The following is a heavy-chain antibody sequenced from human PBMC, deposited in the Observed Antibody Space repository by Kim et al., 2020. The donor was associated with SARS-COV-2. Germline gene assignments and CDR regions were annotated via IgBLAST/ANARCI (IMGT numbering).Heavy chain of an antibody. CDR3: ARDYSSRSGMDV. Sequence: ASVKVSCKASGYTFTGYYMHWVRQAPGQGLEWMGRINPNSGGTNYAQKFQGRVTMTRDTSISTAYMELSRLRSDDTAVYYCARDYSSRSGMDVWGQGTTVTVSS. J-gene: IGHJ6*02. CDR2: INPNSGGT. V-gene: IGHV1-2*06. CDR1: GYTFTGYY. D-gene: IGHD6-13*01.